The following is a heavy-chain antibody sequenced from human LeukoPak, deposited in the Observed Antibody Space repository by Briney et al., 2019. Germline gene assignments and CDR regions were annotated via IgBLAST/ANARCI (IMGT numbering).Heavy chain of an antibody. D-gene: IGHD3-10*01. CDR2: NSGSGGET. CDR3: VKDPGRNSWDFAY. V-gene: IGHV3-23*01. Sequence: GGSLRLSCAASGFTFSRYGMSWVRQAPGKALEWFASNSGSGGETHYADSVKGRFIISRDISKSTLYVQMNSLRDEDTAVYYCVKDPGRNSWDFAYWGQGTLVTVSS. J-gene: IGHJ4*02. CDR1: GFTFSRYG.